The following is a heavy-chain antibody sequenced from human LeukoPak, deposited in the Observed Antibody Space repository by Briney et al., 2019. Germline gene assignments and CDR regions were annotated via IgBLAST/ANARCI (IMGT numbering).Heavy chain of an antibody. CDR1: GYSISSGYY. D-gene: IGHD6-19*01. V-gene: IGHV4-38-2*02. J-gene: IGHJ3*01. Sequence: PSETLSLTCTVSGYSISSGYYWGWIRQPPGKGLEWIGSIYHSGSTYYNPSLKSRVTISVDTSKNQFSLKLSSVTAADTAVYYCARAPGYSSGPGAWGQGTMVTVSS. CDR3: ARAPGYSSGPGA. CDR2: IYHSGST.